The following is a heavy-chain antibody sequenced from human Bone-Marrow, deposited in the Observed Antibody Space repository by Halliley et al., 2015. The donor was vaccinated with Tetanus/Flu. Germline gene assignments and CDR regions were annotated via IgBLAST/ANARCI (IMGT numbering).Heavy chain of an antibody. CDR2: ISAPNGDP. J-gene: IGHJ4*02. Sequence: MAWISAPNGDPDYAQKFQGRVTLTTDTSPSTDYLGLRSLRSAVTALYYCARDWYSTSRLLFEYWGQGTLVTVSS. CDR3: ARDWYSTSRLLFEY. D-gene: IGHD1-26*01. V-gene: IGHV1-18*01.